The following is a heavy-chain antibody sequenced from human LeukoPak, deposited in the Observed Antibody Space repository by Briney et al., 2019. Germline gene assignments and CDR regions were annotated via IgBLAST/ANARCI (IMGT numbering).Heavy chain of an antibody. CDR1: GGSIYNYY. D-gene: IGHD3-10*01. Sequence: SETLSLTCTVSGGSIYNYYWSWIRQPPGKGLEWIGYIYYSGSTYYNPSLKSRVTISVDTSKNQFSLKLSSVTAADTAVYYCARHRRFGEKGRTYYFDYWGQGTLVTVSS. CDR2: IYYSGST. V-gene: IGHV4-59*08. J-gene: IGHJ4*02. CDR3: ARHRRFGEKGRTYYFDY.